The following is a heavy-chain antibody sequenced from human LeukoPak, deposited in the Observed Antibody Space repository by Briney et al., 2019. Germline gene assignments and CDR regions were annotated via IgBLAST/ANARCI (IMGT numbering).Heavy chain of an antibody. CDR3: ARRAARPERYFDY. Sequence: PSETLSLTCTVSGGSISSSRYYWGWIRQPPGTGLEWIGSIYYSGSTYYNPSPKSRVTISVDTSKNQFSLKLSSATAADTAVYYCARRAARPERYFDYWGQGTLVTVSS. CDR2: IYYSGST. CDR1: GGSISSSRYY. V-gene: IGHV4-39*01. J-gene: IGHJ4*02. D-gene: IGHD6-6*01.